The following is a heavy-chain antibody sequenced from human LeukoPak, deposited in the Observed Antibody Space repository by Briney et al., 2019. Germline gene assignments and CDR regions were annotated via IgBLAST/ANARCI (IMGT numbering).Heavy chain of an antibody. CDR1: GYTFTSYG. J-gene: IGHJ6*03. Sequence: GASVKVSCKASGYTFTSYGISWVRQAPGQGLEWMGWINAYNGNTNYAQKLQGRGTMTTDTSTSTAYLELRSLSSDDTAVYYCARVKTNYYGSGSSVYYYYYMDVWGKGTTVTVSS. V-gene: IGHV1-18*01. D-gene: IGHD3-10*01. CDR2: INAYNGNT. CDR3: ARVKTNYYGSGSSVYYYYYMDV.